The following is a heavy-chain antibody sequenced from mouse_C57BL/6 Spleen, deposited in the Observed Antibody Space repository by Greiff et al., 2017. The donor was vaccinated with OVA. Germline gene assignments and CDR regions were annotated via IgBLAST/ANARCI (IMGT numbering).Heavy chain of an antibody. CDR1: GYTFTSYW. J-gene: IGHJ3*01. D-gene: IGHD3-1*01. CDR2: IYPGSGRT. V-gene: IGHV1-55*01. CDR3: ARWHGGLFAH. Sequence: QVQLKQPGAELVKPGASVKMSCKASGYTFTSYWITWVKQRPGQGLEWIGDIYPGSGRTNYNEKFESKATLTVDTSSITAYMPLSSLPSEDSAVYYCARWHGGLFAHWGQGTLFTVSA.